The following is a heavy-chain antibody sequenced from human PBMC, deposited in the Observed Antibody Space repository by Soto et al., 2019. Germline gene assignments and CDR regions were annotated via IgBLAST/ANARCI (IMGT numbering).Heavy chain of an antibody. V-gene: IGHV3-74*01. CDR2: INSDGSST. Sequence: GESLKISCAASGFTFSSYWMHWVRQAPGKGLVWVSRINSDGSSTSYADSVKGRFTITRDNAKNTLYLQMNSLRAEDTAVYYCARDRGDWFDPWGQGTLVTVSS. CDR3: ARDRGDWFDP. J-gene: IGHJ5*02. CDR1: GFTFSSYW. D-gene: IGHD3-16*01.